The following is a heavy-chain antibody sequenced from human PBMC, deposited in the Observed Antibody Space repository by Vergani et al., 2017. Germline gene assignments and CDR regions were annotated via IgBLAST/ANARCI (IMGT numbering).Heavy chain of an antibody. CDR2: INHSGST. J-gene: IGHJ4*02. CDR1: GGSFSGYY. V-gene: IGHV4-34*01. D-gene: IGHD3-22*01. Sequence: QVQLQQWGAGLLKPSETLSLTCAVYGGSFSGYYWSWIRQPPGKGLEWIGEINHSGSTNYNPSLKSRVTISVDTSKNQFSLKLSSMTAADTAVYYCARAVYDSSGYCFDYWGQGTLVTVSS. CDR3: ARAVYDSSGYCFDY.